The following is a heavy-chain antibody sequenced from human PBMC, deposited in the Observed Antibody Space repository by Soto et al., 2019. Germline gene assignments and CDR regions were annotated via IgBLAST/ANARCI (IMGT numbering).Heavy chain of an antibody. CDR3: ARDPTAVASYYFDN. D-gene: IGHD6-19*01. Sequence: GGSLRLSCAASGYTFSTYAMHWVRQAPGKGLEWVAVISYDESNKYYAGSVKGRFTISRDNSKNTLYLQMNSLRAEDTAVYYCARDPTAVASYYFDNWGQGTPVTVSS. CDR2: ISYDESNK. CDR1: GYTFSTYA. V-gene: IGHV3-30-3*01. J-gene: IGHJ4*02.